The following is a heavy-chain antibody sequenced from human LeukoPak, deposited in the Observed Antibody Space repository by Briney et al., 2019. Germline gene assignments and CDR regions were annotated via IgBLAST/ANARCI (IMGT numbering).Heavy chain of an antibody. D-gene: IGHD3-22*01. V-gene: IGHV4-31*03. J-gene: IGHJ3*02. CDR1: GGSISSGGYY. CDR2: IYYSGST. CDR3: ASRPGYYYDSSGYQGRGAFDI. Sequence: SETLSLTCTVPGGSISSGGYYWSWIRQHPGKGLEWIGYIYYSGSTYYNPSLKSRVTISVDTSKNQFSLKLSSVTAADTAVYYCASRPGYYYDSSGYQGRGAFDIWGQGTMVTVSS.